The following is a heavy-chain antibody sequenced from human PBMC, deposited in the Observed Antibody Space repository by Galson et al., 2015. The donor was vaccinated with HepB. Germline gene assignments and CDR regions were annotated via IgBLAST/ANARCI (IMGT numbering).Heavy chain of an antibody. J-gene: IGHJ4*02. CDR3: ARMTSGSYYDY. CDR1: GGSISSYY. CDR2: IYNRGSA. Sequence: LSLTCTVPGGSISSYYWSWIRQPPGKGLEWIGYIYNRGSATYNPSLKSRVTISLDTSKNHFSLKLNSVTAADTAVYYCARMTSGSYYDYWGQGTLVTVSS. D-gene: IGHD1-26*01. V-gene: IGHV4-59*01.